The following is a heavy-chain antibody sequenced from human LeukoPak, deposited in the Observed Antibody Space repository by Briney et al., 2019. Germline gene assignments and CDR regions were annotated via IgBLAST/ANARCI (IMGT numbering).Heavy chain of an antibody. D-gene: IGHD2-15*01. Sequence: ASVKVSCKASGYTFTSYYMHWVRQAPGQGLEWMGIINPSGGSTSYAQKFQGRVTMTRDTSTSTVYMELSSLRSEDTAVYYCARDAIVVAAATPGMDVWGQGTTVTVSS. CDR3: ARDAIVVAAATPGMDV. V-gene: IGHV1-46*01. J-gene: IGHJ6*02. CDR2: INPSGGST. CDR1: GYTFTSYY.